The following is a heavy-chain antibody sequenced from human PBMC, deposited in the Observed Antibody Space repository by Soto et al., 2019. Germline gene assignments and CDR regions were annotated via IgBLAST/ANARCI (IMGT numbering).Heavy chain of an antibody. CDR2: FILIFGSP. CDR3: ASGEKYCSGGTCYSRFDY. J-gene: IGHJ4*02. D-gene: IGHD2-15*01. V-gene: IGHV1-69*12. CDR1: GDTFSNYV. Sequence: QVQLVQSGAEVKKPVSSVKVSCKASGDTFSNYVISWVRQAPGQGLEWMGGFILIFGSPDYAQKFQGRVTITADESTSTAFMELSSLRSEDTAVYYCASGEKYCSGGTCYSRFDYWGQGTLVTVSS.